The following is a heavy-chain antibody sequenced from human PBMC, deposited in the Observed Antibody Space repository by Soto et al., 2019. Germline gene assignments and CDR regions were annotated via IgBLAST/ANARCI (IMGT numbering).Heavy chain of an antibody. CDR2: ISSGYSTI. CDR1: GFTFSTYS. V-gene: IGHV3-48*02. J-gene: IGHJ6*02. CDR3: ARSEAGYYYYGMDV. D-gene: IGHD6-19*01. Sequence: EVQLVESGGVLVQPGGSLRLSCAASGFTFSTYSMNWVRQAPGKGLEWVSYISSGYSTIYYADSVKGRFTISRDKAKNSLYLQMNSLRDEDTAVYYCARSEAGYYYYGMDVWGHGTTVTVSS.